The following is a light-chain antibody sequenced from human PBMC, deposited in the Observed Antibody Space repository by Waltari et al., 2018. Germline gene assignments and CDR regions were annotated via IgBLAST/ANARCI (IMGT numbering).Light chain of an antibody. CDR3: SSYTTSGSPMDV. Sequence: QSALTQPASVSGSPGQSITISCTGTSSDVGGYDYVSWYQHHPGKAPKLMIYEVSNRPSGVSNRFSGPKAGNTASLTISGLQAEDEADYYCSSYTTSGSPMDVFGTGTKVTVL. CDR1: SSDVGGYDY. CDR2: EVS. J-gene: IGLJ1*01. V-gene: IGLV2-14*01.